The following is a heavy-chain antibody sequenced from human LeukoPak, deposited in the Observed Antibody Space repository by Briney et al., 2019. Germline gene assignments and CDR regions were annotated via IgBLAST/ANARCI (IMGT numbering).Heavy chain of an antibody. CDR1: GRSVSSGSYY. Sequence: SETLSLTCTVSGRSVSSGSYYWSWIRQPPGKGLEWIGYIYYSGSTNYNPSLKSRVTISVDTSKNQFSLKLSSVTAADTAVYYCASTYSSGWYSSLDYWGQGTLVTVSS. J-gene: IGHJ4*02. D-gene: IGHD6-19*01. CDR3: ASTYSSGWYSSLDY. V-gene: IGHV4-61*01. CDR2: IYYSGST.